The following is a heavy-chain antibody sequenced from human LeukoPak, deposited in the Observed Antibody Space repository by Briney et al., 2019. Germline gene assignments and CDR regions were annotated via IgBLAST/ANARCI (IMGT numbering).Heavy chain of an antibody. Sequence: GRSLRLSCAASGFTVSSTYMSWVRQAPGKGLEWVSAISGSGGSTYYADSVKGRFTISRDNSKNTLYLQMNSLRAEDTAVYYCANVPIVVVPAAILRNWFDPWGQGTLVTVSS. CDR2: ISGSGGST. D-gene: IGHD2-2*02. J-gene: IGHJ5*02. V-gene: IGHV3-23*01. CDR1: GFTVSSTY. CDR3: ANVPIVVVPAAILRNWFDP.